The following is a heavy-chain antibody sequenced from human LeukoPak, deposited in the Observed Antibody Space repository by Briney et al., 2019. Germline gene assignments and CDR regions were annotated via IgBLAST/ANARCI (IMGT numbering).Heavy chain of an antibody. CDR2: ISANSGDT. J-gene: IGHJ4*02. CDR3: ARDRWYAFDY. V-gene: IGHV1-18*01. D-gene: IGHD6-13*01. CDR1: SYTFTING. Sequence: ASVKVSCKASSYTFTINGISWVRQAPGRGLEWMGWISANSGDTIYAEKFHGRVTLTRDTSTGTAYMELNSLTYDDTAVYYCARDRWYAFDYWGQGTLVTVSS.